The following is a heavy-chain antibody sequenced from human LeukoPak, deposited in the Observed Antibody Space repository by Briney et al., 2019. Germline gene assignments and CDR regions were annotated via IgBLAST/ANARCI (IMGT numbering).Heavy chain of an antibody. CDR3: ARASRGYCSSTSCAGDY. V-gene: IGHV1-18*01. Sequence: GASVKVSCKASGYTFTSYGINWVRQAPEQGLEWMGWISGYNGNTNYAQKVQGRVTMTTDTSTSTAYMELRSLRSDDTAVYYCARASRGYCSSTSCAGDYWGQGTLVIVSS. J-gene: IGHJ4*02. D-gene: IGHD2-2*01. CDR2: ISGYNGNT. CDR1: GYTFTSYG.